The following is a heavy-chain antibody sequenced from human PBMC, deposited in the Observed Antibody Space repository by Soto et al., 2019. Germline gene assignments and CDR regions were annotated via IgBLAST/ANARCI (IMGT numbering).Heavy chain of an antibody. Sequence: GRSLRLSCAASGFTFSSYSMNWVRQAPGKGLEWVSSISSSSSYIYYADSVKGRFTISRDNAKNTLYLQMNSLRAEDTAVYYCAKDLGYSGYEQGYGMDVWGQGTTVTVSS. CDR3: AKDLGYSGYEQGYGMDV. J-gene: IGHJ6*02. CDR1: GFTFSSYS. V-gene: IGHV3-21*04. CDR2: ISSSSSYI. D-gene: IGHD5-12*01.